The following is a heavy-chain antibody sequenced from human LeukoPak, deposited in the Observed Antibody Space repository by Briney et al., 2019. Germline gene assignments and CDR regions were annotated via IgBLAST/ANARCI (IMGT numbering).Heavy chain of an antibody. J-gene: IGHJ5*02. CDR3: ARGRASGYCSTTSCSNNWFDP. D-gene: IGHD2-2*01. V-gene: IGHV3-21*01. Sequence: GGSLRLSCAASGFTFSSYSMNWVRQAPGKGLEWVSSISSSSSYIYYADSVKGRFTISRDNAKNSLYLQMNSLRAEDTAVYYCARGRASGYCSTTSCSNNWFDPWGQGTLVTVSS. CDR1: GFTFSSYS. CDR2: ISSSSSYI.